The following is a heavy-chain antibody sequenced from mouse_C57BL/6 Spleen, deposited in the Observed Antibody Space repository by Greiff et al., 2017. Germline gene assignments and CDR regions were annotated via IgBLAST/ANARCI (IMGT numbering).Heavy chain of an antibody. V-gene: IGHV1-31*01. D-gene: IGHD2-4*01. J-gene: IGHJ2*01. CDR3: ARSGIYDYDGGKDY. Sequence: VHVKQSGPELVKPGASVKISCKASGYSFTGYYMHWVKQSHGNILDWIGYIYPYNGVSSYNQKFKGKATLTVDKSSSTAYMELRSLTSEDSAVYYCARSGIYDYDGGKDYWGQGTTLTVSS. CDR1: GYSFTGYY. CDR2: IYPYNGVS.